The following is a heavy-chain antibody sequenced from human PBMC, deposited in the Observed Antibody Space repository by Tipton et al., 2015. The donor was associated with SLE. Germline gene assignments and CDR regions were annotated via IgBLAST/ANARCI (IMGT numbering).Heavy chain of an antibody. D-gene: IGHD1-7*01. V-gene: IGHV4-34*01. J-gene: IGHJ3*02. Sequence: TLSLTCAVYGGSFSGYYWSRIRQPPGKGLEWIGEINHRGSTNYNPSLKSRVTISVDTSKNQFSLKLSSVTAADTTVYYCARVKTGTTSAFDIWGQGTMVTVSS. CDR3: ARVKTGTTSAFDI. CDR1: GGSFSGYY. CDR2: INHRGST.